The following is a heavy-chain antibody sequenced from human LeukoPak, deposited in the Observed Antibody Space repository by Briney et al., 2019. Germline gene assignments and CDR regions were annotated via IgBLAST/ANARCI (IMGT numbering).Heavy chain of an antibody. CDR2: IIPIFGTA. CDR3: ARERDDSSGYYHDAFDI. Sequence: ASVKVSCTASGGTFSSYAISWVRQAPGQGLEWMGGIIPIFGTANYAQKFQGRVTITADESTSTAYMELSGLRSEDTAVYYCARERDDSSGYYHDAFDIWGQGTMVTVSS. V-gene: IGHV1-69*13. D-gene: IGHD3-22*01. J-gene: IGHJ3*02. CDR1: GGTFSSYA.